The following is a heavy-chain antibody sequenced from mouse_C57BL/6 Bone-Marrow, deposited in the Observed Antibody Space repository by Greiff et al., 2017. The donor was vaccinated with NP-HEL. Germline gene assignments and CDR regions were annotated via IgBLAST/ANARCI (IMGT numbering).Heavy chain of an antibody. CDR2: IDPEDGET. CDR1: GFNIKDYY. D-gene: IGHD1-1*01. CDR3: AYYYGSSYGYFDG. J-gene: IGHJ1*03. Sequence: EVQLVESGAELVKPGASVKLSCTASGFNIKDYYMHWVKQRTEQGLEWIGRIDPEDGETKYAPKFQGKATITADTSSNTAYRQLSSLTSEDTAVYYCAYYYGSSYGYFDGWGTGTTVTVSS. V-gene: IGHV14-2*01.